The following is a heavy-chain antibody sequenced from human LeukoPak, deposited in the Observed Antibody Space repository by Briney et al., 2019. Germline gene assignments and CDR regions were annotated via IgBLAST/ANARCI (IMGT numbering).Heavy chain of an antibody. CDR2: IYTGGTT. Sequence: PGGSLRLSCAASGFSVSDNYMSWVRQAPGKGLEWVSVIYTGGTTYYADSVKGRFTISRDNSKNTLYLQMNTLRAEDTAVYYCARDDWFDLWGQGTLVTVSS. CDR1: GFSVSDNY. J-gene: IGHJ5*02. V-gene: IGHV3-53*01. CDR3: ARDDWFDL.